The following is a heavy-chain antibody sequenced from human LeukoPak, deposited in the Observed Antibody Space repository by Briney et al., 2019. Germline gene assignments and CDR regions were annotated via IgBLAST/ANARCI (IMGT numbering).Heavy chain of an antibody. Sequence: PGGSLRLSCAASGFTFSSYWMHWVRQAPGKGLVWVSRINSDGSSTSYADSVKGRFTISRDNAKNTLYLQMNSLRAEDTAVYFCAGHYDSSGYRVDVFDIWGQGTMVTVSS. CDR2: INSDGSST. CDR3: AGHYDSSGYRVDVFDI. CDR1: GFTFSSYW. J-gene: IGHJ3*02. V-gene: IGHV3-74*01. D-gene: IGHD3-22*01.